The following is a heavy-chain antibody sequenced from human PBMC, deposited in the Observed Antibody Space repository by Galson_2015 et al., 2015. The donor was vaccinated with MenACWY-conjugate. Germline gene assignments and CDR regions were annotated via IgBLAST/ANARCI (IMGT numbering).Heavy chain of an antibody. J-gene: IGHJ6*02. CDR1: GFTFGDYA. CDR3: AKSGPYKYFVPKIYAYSYYGMDV. D-gene: IGHD5-24*01. Sequence: SLRLSCAASGFTFGDYAMSWVRQAPGKGLEWVSGLTANGGRTYYADSVKGRFTISRDNSENTLYLQMNSLTAEDTAVYYCAKSGPYKYFVPKIYAYSYYGMDVWGQGTTVIVSS. CDR2: LTANGGRT. V-gene: IGHV3-23*01.